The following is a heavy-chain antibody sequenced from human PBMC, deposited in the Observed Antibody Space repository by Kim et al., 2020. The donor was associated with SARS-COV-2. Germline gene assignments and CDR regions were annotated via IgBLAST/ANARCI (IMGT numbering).Heavy chain of an antibody. CDR3: ASQTYDYVWGRYRPFDY. V-gene: IGHV4-31*03. CDR1: GGSIRRGGYY. CDR2: IYYSGST. D-gene: IGHD3-16*02. Sequence: SETLSLTCTVSGGSIRRGGYYWSWIRQHPGKGLEWIGYIYYSGSTDYNPSLKSRVTISVDTSKNQFSLKLSSVTAADTAVYYCASQTYDYVWGRYRPFDYWGQGTLVTFSS. J-gene: IGHJ4*02.